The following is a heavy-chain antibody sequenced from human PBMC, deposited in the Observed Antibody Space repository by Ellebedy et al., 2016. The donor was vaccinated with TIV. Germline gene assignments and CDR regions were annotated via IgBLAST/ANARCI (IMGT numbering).Heavy chain of an antibody. D-gene: IGHD3-3*01. CDR1: GFTFSSYG. CDR2: ISYDGSNK. Sequence: GESLKISCAASGFTFSSYGMHWVRQAPGKGLEWVAVISYDGSNKYYADSVKGRFTISRDNSKNTLYLQMNSLRAEDTAVYYCAGGRLEWLDYWGQGTLVTVSS. V-gene: IGHV3-30*03. CDR3: AGGRLEWLDY. J-gene: IGHJ4*02.